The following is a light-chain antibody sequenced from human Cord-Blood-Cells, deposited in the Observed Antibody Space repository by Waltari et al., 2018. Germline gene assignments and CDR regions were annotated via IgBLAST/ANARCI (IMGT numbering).Light chain of an antibody. CDR2: GAS. V-gene: IGKV3-15*01. CDR3: QQYNNWPYS. Sequence: ELVVTQSPATLSVSPGESATLSCRASQSVSSNLAWYQQKPGQAPRLLIYGASTRATGIPARFSGSGSGTEFTLTISSLQSEDFAVYYCQQYNNWPYSFGQGTKLEIK. J-gene: IGKJ2*03. CDR1: QSVSSN.